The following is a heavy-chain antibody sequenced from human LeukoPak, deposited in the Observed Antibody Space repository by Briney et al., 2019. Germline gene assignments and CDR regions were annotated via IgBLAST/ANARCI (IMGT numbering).Heavy chain of an antibody. J-gene: IGHJ6*02. V-gene: IGHV3-30-3*01. CDR1: GFTFSYYA. Sequence: GGSLRLSCAASGFTFSYYAMHWVRQAPGKGLEWVAVISYDGSNKYYADSVKGRFTISRDNAKNSLYLQMNSLRAEDTALYYCAKEKDRSGSYYYGMDVWGQGTTVTVSS. CDR2: ISYDGSNK. CDR3: AKEKDRSGSYYYGMDV. D-gene: IGHD1-26*01.